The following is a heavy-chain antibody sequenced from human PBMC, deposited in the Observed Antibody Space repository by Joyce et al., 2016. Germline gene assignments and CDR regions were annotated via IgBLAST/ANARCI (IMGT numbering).Heavy chain of an antibody. CDR1: GFTFTNYA. CDR2: RSATGGST. Sequence: EVRLLESGGGLVQPGGSLNLSCAGFGFTFTNYAMNWVRQAPGKGLEWVSLRSATGGSTYDADSVKGRFTISRDRSKNTLYLQMNSLRVDDTAVYYCAKKGLPVTDDNWFDSWGQGALVIVSS. V-gene: IGHV3-23*01. J-gene: IGHJ5*01. CDR3: AKKGLPVTDDNWFDS. D-gene: IGHD2-21*02.